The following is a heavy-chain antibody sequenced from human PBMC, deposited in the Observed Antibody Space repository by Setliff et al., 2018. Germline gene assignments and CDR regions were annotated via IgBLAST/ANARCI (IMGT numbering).Heavy chain of an antibody. CDR1: GFTFSSYW. CDR2: INQDGSEK. J-gene: IGHJ4*02. V-gene: IGHV3-7*01. CDR3: ARVGQATVVTAIHGALDY. D-gene: IGHD2-21*02. Sequence: PGGSLRLSCAASGFTFSSYWMSWVRQAPGKGLEWVANINQDGSEKYYVDSVKGRFTISRDNAKNSLYLQMNSLRADDTAVYHCARVGQATVVTAIHGALDYWGQGTLVTVSS.